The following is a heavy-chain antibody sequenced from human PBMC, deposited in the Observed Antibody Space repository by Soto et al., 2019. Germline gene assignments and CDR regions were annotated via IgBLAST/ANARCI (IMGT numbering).Heavy chain of an antibody. J-gene: IGHJ4*02. CDR1: GLPFRSYA. V-gene: IGHV3-23*01. CDR2: ISGSGGSK. Sequence: GGSLRLSCAASGLPFRSYAMTWVRQAPGKGLEGGSAISGSGGSKYYADSVKGRFTISRDKSKNTLYLQMNSLRAEDTAVYYCAKDCSGGSCYSGNFDYWGQGTLVTVSS. CDR3: AKDCSGGSCYSGNFDY. D-gene: IGHD2-15*01.